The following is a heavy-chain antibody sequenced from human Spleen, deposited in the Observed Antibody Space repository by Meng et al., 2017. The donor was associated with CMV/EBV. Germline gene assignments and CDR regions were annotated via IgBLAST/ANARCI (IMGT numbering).Heavy chain of an antibody. CDR1: GGTFSSYA. Sequence: SVKVSCKASGGTFSSYAISWVRQAPGQGLEWMGGIIPILGIANYAQKFQGRVTITADKSTSTAYMELSSLRSEDTAVYYCASFSDGDSKYQYAVDVWGQGTTVTVSS. J-gene: IGHJ6*02. V-gene: IGHV1-69*10. CDR2: IIPILGIA. D-gene: IGHD2-2*01. CDR3: ASFSDGDSKYQYAVDV.